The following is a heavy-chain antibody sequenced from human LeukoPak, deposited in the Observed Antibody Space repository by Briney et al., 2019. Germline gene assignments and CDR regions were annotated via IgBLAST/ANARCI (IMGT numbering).Heavy chain of an antibody. CDR2: ISSSSSYI. Sequence: GGSLRLSCAASGFIFSNTWMNWVRQAPGKGLEWVSSISSSSSYIYYADSVKGRFTISRDNAKNSLYLQMNSLRAEDTAVYYCARDLSTMIPFDYWGQGTLVTVSS. CDR3: ARDLSTMIPFDY. D-gene: IGHD3-22*01. J-gene: IGHJ4*02. CDR1: GFIFSNTW. V-gene: IGHV3-21*01.